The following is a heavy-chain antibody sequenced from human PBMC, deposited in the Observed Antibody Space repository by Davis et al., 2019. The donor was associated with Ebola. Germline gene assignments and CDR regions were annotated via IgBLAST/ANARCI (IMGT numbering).Heavy chain of an antibody. CDR1: GFTFSSYA. D-gene: IGHD6-19*01. J-gene: IGHJ6*02. CDR2: ISYDGSNK. V-gene: IGHV3-30*04. CDR3: ARDRIAVASRTYYYYAMDV. Sequence: GGSLRLSCAASGFTFSSYAMHWVRQAPGKGLEWVAVISYDGSNKYYADSVKGRFTISRDDSKNTLYLQMNTLRAEDTAVYYCARDRIAVASRTYYYYAMDVWGQGTTVTVSS.